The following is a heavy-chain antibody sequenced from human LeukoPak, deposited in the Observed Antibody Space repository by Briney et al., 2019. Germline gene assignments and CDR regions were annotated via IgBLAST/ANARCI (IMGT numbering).Heavy chain of an antibody. D-gene: IGHD4-17*01. CDR1: GFTFSSYG. Sequence: PGGSLRLSCAASGFTFSSYGMHWVRRAPGKGLEWVAVIWYDGSNKYHADSVEGRFTISRDNSKNTLYLQMNSLRAEDTSGYYCAREAVTKPSFDYWGQGTLVTVSS. J-gene: IGHJ4*02. CDR3: AREAVTKPSFDY. V-gene: IGHV3-33*01. CDR2: IWYDGSNK.